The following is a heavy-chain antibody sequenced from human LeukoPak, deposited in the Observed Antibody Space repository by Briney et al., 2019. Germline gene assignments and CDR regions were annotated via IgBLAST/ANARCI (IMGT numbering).Heavy chain of an antibody. J-gene: IGHJ4*01. V-gene: IGHV4-39*07. D-gene: IGHD2-15*01. CDR1: GGSISSSSYY. CDR2: IYHSGST. Sequence: PSETLSLTCTVSGGSISSSSYYWGWIRQPPGKGLEWIGSIYHSGSTYYNPSLKSRVTTSIDTSKNQLSLNLKSVTAADTAVYYCARDRDVDDFDSWGHGTLVTVSS. CDR3: ARDRDVDDFDS.